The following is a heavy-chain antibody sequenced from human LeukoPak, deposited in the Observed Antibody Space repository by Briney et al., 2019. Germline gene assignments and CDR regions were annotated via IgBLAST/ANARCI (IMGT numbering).Heavy chain of an antibody. J-gene: IGHJ5*02. CDR1: GFTFSSYS. V-gene: IGHV3-21*01. CDR2: ISSSSSYI. CDR3: ARSITIFGVAVNWFDP. D-gene: IGHD3-3*01. Sequence: PGGSLRLSCAASGFTFSSYSMNWVRQAPGKGLEWVSSISSSSSYIYYADSVKGRFTISRDNAKNSLYLQMNSLRAEDTAVYYCARSITIFGVAVNWFDPWGQGTLVTVSS.